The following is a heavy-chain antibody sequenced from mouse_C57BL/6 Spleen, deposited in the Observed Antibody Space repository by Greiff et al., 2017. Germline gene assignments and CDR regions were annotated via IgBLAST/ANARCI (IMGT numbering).Heavy chain of an antibody. V-gene: IGHV6-6*01. Sequence: EVKLQESGGGLVQPGGSMKLSCAASGFTFSDAWMDWVRQSPETGLEWVAEIRNKANNHATYYAESVKGRFTISRDDSKSSVYLQMNSLRAEYTGIYYFTRPSPYGPFAYWGQGTLVTVSA. CDR3: TRPSPYGPFAY. CDR2: IRNKANNHAT. J-gene: IGHJ3*01. CDR1: GFTFSDAW. D-gene: IGHD1-1*02.